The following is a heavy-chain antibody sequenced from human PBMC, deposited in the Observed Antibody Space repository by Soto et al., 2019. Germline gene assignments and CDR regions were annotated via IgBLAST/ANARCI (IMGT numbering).Heavy chain of an antibody. D-gene: IGHD6-13*01. J-gene: IGHJ5*02. CDR3: VASLAASGLNWLDP. V-gene: IGHV4-4*07. CDR1: GGSISEKY. Sequence: SSETLSLTCIVSGGSISEKYWNWVRQPPGKGLEWIGLIFANGHTDYNPSLKSRVTMSVDASKNQFSLRLTSMTAADTAVYYCVASLAASGLNWLDPCGRGTLVTVSS. CDR2: IFANGHT.